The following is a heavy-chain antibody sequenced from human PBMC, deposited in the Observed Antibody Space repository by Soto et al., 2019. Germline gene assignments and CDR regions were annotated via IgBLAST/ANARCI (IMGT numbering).Heavy chain of an antibody. Sequence: PGGSLRLSCAASGFTFSSYSMNWVRQAPGKGLEWVSSTDSSSSYIYYEDSVKGRFTVSRDNAKNSLYLQMNSLRAEDTAVYYCARTGTASSFDYWGPGTLVTVSS. J-gene: IGHJ4*02. V-gene: IGHV3-21*01. D-gene: IGHD6-13*01. CDR2: TDSSSSYI. CDR1: GFTFSSYS. CDR3: ARTGTASSFDY.